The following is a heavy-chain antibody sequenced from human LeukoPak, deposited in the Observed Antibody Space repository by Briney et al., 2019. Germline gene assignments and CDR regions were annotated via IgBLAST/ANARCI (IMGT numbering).Heavy chain of an antibody. V-gene: IGHV4-4*02. CDR1: GDSIRSSNG. J-gene: IGHJ6*03. D-gene: IGHD3-10*01. CDR2: FYQSGST. CDR3: AREGGYYYGSGSYNYMDV. Sequence: GPLSLTCAVSGDSIRSSNGWGWVRPRPGEGLEWIGEFYQSGSTNYNPSLKSRVTISVDTSKNQFSLKLSSVTAADTAVYYCAREGGYYYGSGSYNYMDVWGKGTTVTVSS.